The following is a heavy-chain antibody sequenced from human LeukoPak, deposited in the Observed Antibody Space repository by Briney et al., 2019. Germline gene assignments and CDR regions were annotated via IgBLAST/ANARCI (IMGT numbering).Heavy chain of an antibody. CDR1: GFTFSSYW. J-gene: IGHJ4*02. CDR3: ARLGGSYYTY. V-gene: IGHV3-7*01. Sequence: PGGSLRLSCAASGFTFSSYWMSWVRQAPGKGLEWVANINQDGSEKYYVDSVKGRFTISRDNAKNSLFLQMNSLRVEDTAVYYCARLGGSYYTYWGQGTLVTVSS. D-gene: IGHD1-26*01. CDR2: INQDGSEK.